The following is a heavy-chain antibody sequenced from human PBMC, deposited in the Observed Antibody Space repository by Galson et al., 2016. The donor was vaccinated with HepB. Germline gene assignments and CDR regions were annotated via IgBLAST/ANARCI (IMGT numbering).Heavy chain of an antibody. D-gene: IGHD3-10*01. Sequence: SLRLSCAASGFTFSSYRMNWVRQAPGKGLEWVSCISSTSSYIFEADSVKGRFTISRDNSKNSLYLQMNSLRVEDTAVYYCARDSPGEDYYFYGMDVWGQGTTVTVSS. CDR3: ARDSPGEDYYFYGMDV. V-gene: IGHV3-21*01. J-gene: IGHJ6*02. CDR2: ISSTSSYI. CDR1: GFTFSSYR.